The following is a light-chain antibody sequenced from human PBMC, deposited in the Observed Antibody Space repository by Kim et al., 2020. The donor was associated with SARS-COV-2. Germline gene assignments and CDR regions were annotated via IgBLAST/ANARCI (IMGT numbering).Light chain of an antibody. CDR1: QTINSNY. V-gene: IGKV3-20*01. CDR3: QQYGAAPDT. CDR2: DAS. Sequence: IVLTQSPGTLSLSPGERATLSCRTSQTINSNYLAWFQQKPGQAPRLLIHDASSRAPGIPDRFSGSGSGTDFTLTISRVEPEDFAVYYCQQYGAAPDTFGQRTKLEI. J-gene: IGKJ2*01.